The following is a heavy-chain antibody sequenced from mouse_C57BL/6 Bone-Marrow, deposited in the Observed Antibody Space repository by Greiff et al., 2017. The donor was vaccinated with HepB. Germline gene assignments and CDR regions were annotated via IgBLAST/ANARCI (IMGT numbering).Heavy chain of an antibody. V-gene: IGHV2-2*01. CDR3: ARRRDPVYAMDY. CDR2: IWSGGST. CDR1: GFSLTSYG. J-gene: IGHJ4*01. Sequence: VKLVESGPGLVQPSQSLSITCTVSGFSLTSYGVHWVRQSPGKGLEWLGVIWSGGSTDYNAAFISRLSISKDNSKSQVFIKMNSLQADDTAIYYCARRRDPVYAMDYWGQGTSVTVSS.